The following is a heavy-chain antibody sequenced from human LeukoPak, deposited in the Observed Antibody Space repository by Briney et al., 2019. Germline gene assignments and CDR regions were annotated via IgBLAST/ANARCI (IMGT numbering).Heavy chain of an antibody. J-gene: IGHJ4*02. Sequence: VRSLRLSCAASGFTFSSYGIHWVRQAPGKGLEWVANIKPDGSEKYYVDSVKGRFTISRDNAKNSLYLQMNGLRAEDTAVYYCARDRIQLWSHDYWGQGTLVTVSS. D-gene: IGHD5-18*01. CDR3: ARDRIQLWSHDY. CDR1: GFTFSSYG. CDR2: IKPDGSEK. V-gene: IGHV3-7*04.